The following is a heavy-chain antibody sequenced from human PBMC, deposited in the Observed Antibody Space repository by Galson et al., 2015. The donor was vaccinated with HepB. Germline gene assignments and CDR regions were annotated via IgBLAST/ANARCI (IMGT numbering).Heavy chain of an antibody. CDR2: ISSSSSYT. CDR1: GFTFSDYY. V-gene: IGHV3-11*06. J-gene: IGHJ4*02. Sequence: SLRLSCAASGFTFSDYYMSWIRQAPGKGLEWVSYISSSSSYTNYADSVKGRFTISRDNAKNSLYLQMNSLRAEDTAVYYCARANSVWFGELLAPRYFDYWGQGTLVTVSS. D-gene: IGHD3-10*01. CDR3: ARANSVWFGELLAPRYFDY.